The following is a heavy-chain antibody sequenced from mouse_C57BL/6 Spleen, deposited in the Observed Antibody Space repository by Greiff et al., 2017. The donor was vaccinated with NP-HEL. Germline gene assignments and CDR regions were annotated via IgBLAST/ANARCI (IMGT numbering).Heavy chain of an antibody. CDR2: ILPGSVST. J-gene: IGHJ2*01. D-gene: IGHD1-1*01. CDR3: ARLDYYGSSYPYYFDY. V-gene: IGHV1-9*01. Sequence: VQLQQSGAELMKPGASVKLSCKATGYTFTGYWIEWVKQRPGHGLEWIGEILPGSVSTNYNEKFKGKATFTADTSSNTAYMQLSSLTTEDSAIYYCARLDYYGSSYPYYFDYWGQGTTLTVSS. CDR1: GYTFTGYW.